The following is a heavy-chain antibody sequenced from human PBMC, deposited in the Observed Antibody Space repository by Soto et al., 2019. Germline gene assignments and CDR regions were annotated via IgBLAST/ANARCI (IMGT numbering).Heavy chain of an antibody. CDR2: FSYRGST. J-gene: IGHJ4*02. D-gene: IGHD3-10*01. Sequence: SETLSLTCTVSGDSISNYYWSWIRQPPGKGLEWIGYFSYRGSTNYNPSLKSRVTISVDTSKNQFSLNVSSVTAADTAVYYCARSDSGAAIRGYYFDYWGQGTLVTAPQ. CDR1: GDSISNYY. CDR3: ARSDSGAAIRGYYFDY. V-gene: IGHV4-59*01.